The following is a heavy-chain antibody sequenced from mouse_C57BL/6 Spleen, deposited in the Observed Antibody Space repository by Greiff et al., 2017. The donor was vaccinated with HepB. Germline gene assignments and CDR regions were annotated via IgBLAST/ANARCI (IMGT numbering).Heavy chain of an antibody. CDR2: IDPSDSET. V-gene: IGHV1-52*01. CDR3: AREGYAYGSSPWFAY. J-gene: IGHJ3*01. Sequence: VQLQQPGAELVRPGSSVKLSCKASGYTFTSYWMHWVKQRPIQGLEWIGNIDPSDSETHYNQKFKDKATLTVDKSSSTAYMQLSSLTSEDSAVYYCAREGYAYGSSPWFAYWGQGTLVTVSA. D-gene: IGHD1-1*01. CDR1: GYTFTSYW.